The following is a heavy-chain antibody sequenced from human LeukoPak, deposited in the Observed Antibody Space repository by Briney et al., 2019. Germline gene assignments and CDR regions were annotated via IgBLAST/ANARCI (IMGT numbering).Heavy chain of an antibody. CDR3: ARGQVYSSSWYY. D-gene: IGHD6-13*01. V-gene: IGHV4-39*07. Sequence: TSETLSLTCTVSGGSISSSSYYWGWIRQPPGKGLEWIGSIHYSGSTNYNPSLKSRVTISVDTSKNQFSLKLSSVTAADTAVYYCARGQVYSSSWYYWGQGTLVTVSS. CDR2: IHYSGST. J-gene: IGHJ4*02. CDR1: GGSISSSSYY.